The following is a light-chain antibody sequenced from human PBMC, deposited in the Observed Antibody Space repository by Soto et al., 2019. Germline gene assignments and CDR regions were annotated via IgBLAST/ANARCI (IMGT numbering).Light chain of an antibody. Sequence: ETVLTQSPGTLSLSPGERATLSCRASQSGSSSYLAWYQQKPGQAPRLLIYGASSRATGIPDRFSGSGSGTDFTLTISRLEPEYFAVYYCQQYGSSPYTFGQGTK. V-gene: IGKV3-20*01. CDR1: QSGSSSY. CDR3: QQYGSSPYT. J-gene: IGKJ2*01. CDR2: GAS.